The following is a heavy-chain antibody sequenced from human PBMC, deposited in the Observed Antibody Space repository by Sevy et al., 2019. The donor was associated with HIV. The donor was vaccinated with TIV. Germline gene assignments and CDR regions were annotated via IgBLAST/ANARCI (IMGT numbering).Heavy chain of an antibody. Sequence: GGTLRLSCAASGFTFSSYAMSWVRQAPGKGLEWVSTFSFGCGKINYADSVKGRFTISRDNSKNTLYLQMHSLRAEDTAVYYCAREGCSKPHDYWGQGTLVTVSS. CDR3: AREGCSKPHDY. CDR2: FSFGCGKI. V-gene: IGHV3-23*01. J-gene: IGHJ4*02. CDR1: GFTFSSYA. D-gene: IGHD3-10*02.